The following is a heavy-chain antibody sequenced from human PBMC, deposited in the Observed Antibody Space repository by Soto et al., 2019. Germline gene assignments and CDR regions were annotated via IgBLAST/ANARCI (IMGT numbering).Heavy chain of an antibody. CDR2: IYPGDSDT. CDR1: GYSFTSYW. V-gene: IGHV5-51*01. Sequence: GESLKISCKGSGYSFTSYWIGWVRQMPGKGLEWMGIIYPGDSDTRYSPSFQGQGAISADKSISTAYLQWSSLKASDTAMYYCARPNRRDGYNDAFDVWGQGTMVTVSS. J-gene: IGHJ3*01. CDR3: ARPNRRDGYNDAFDV. D-gene: IGHD5-12*01.